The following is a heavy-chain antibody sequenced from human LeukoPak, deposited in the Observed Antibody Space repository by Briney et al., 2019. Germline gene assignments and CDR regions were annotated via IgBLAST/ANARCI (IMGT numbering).Heavy chain of an antibody. J-gene: IGHJ6*02. CDR1: GFTFSSHW. V-gene: IGHV3-9*01. D-gene: IGHD3-10*01. CDR2: ISWNSGSI. CDR3: AKAWGVVLGGMDV. Sequence: GGSLRLSCAASGFTFSSHWMHWVRQAPGKGLVWVSGISWNSGSIGYADSVKGRFTISRDNAKNSLYLQMNSLRAEDTALYYCAKAWGVVLGGMDVWGQGTTVTVSS.